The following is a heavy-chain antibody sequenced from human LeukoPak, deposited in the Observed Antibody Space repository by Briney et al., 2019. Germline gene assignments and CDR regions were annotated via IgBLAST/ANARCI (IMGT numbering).Heavy chain of an antibody. CDR1: GFAFSSHG. V-gene: IGHV3-66*04. D-gene: IGHD3-9*01. Sequence: RTGGSLRLSCAASGFAFSSHGMNWVPQAPGKGLEWVSVIYSGGSAYYADPVKGRFTISRDNSKKTLYLQMNSLRADDTAVYYCASQRRVDLGFAFNLWGQGTMVTVSS. CDR3: ASQRRVDLGFAFNL. J-gene: IGHJ3*01. CDR2: IYSGGSA.